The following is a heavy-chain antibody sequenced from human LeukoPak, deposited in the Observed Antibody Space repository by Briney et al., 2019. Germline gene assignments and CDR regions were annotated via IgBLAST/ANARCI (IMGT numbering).Heavy chain of an antibody. V-gene: IGHV3-30-3*01. J-gene: IGHJ4*02. CDR3: ARPDSSGYWAPFDY. CDR1: GFTFSSYA. Sequence: GGSLRLSCAASGFTFSSYAMHWVRQAPGKGLEWVAVISYDGSNKYYADSVKGRFTISRDNSKNTLYLQTNSLRAEDTAVYYCARPDSSGYWAPFDYWGQGTLVTVSS. D-gene: IGHD3-22*01. CDR2: ISYDGSNK.